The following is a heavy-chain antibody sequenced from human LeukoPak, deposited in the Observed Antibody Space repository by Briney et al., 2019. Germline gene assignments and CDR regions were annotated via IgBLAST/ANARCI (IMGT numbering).Heavy chain of an antibody. CDR2: IIPILGIA. Sequence: SVKVSCRAAGGTFSSYAISWVRQAPGQGLEWMGRIIPILGIANYAQKFQGRVTITADKSTSTAYMELSSLRSEDTAVYYCAARDYYDSSGSITGYYGMDVWGQGTTVTVSS. V-gene: IGHV1-69*04. J-gene: IGHJ6*02. D-gene: IGHD3-22*01. CDR3: AARDYYDSSGSITGYYGMDV. CDR1: GGTFSSYA.